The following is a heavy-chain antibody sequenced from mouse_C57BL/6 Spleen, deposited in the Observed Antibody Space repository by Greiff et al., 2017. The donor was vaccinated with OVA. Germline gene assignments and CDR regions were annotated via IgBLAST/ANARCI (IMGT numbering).Heavy chain of an antibody. V-gene: IGHV5-9-1*02. CDR1: GFTFSSYA. J-gene: IGHJ4*01. Sequence: EVQLVESGEGLVKPGGSLKLSCAASGFTFSSYAMSWVRQTPEKRLEWVAYISSGGDYIYYADTVKGRFTISRDNARNTLYLQMSSLKSEDTAMYYCTRLYYGNYVWAMDYWGQGTSVTVSS. CDR2: ISSGGDYI. CDR3: TRLYYGNYVWAMDY. D-gene: IGHD2-1*01.